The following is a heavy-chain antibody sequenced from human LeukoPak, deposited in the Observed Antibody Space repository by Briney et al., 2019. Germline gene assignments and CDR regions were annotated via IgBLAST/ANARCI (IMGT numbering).Heavy chain of an antibody. CDR1: GFTFNTYT. CDR2: ISGSGGST. D-gene: IGHD3-22*01. J-gene: IGHJ4*02. V-gene: IGHV3-23*01. Sequence: GGSLRLSCAASGFTFNTYTMNWARQAPGKGLEWVSAISGSGGSTYSADSVKGRFTISRDNSKNTLYLQMNSLRAEDTAVYYCARKLDTMIAVVITYYFDYWGQGTLVTVSS. CDR3: ARKLDTMIAVVITYYFDY.